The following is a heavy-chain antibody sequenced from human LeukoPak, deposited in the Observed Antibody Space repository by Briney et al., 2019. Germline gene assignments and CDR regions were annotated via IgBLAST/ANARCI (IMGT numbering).Heavy chain of an antibody. CDR3: ATSPPRGIVGATLFDY. D-gene: IGHD1-26*01. Sequence: ASVKVSCKASGGTFSSYAISWVRQAPGQGLEWMGGIIPIFGTANYAQKFQGRVTITADESTSTAYMELSSLRSEDTAVYYCATSPPRGIVGATLFDYWGQGTLVTVSS. V-gene: IGHV1-69*13. CDR1: GGTFSSYA. J-gene: IGHJ4*02. CDR2: IIPIFGTA.